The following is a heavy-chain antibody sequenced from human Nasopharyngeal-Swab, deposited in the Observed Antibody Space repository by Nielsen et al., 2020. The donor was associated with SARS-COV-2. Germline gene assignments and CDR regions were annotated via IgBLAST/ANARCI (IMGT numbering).Heavy chain of an antibody. V-gene: IGHV3-21*06. CDR3: ARLPSAWGRRDFDY. CDR1: GFTFSTYS. D-gene: IGHD6-19*01. Sequence: GESLKTSCAASGFTFSTYSMIWVRQAPAKGLEWVSWISSSVSYIYYADSVKGRFTISRDNAKNALYLQMSSLRAEDTAVYYCARLPSAWGRRDFDYWGQGTLVTVSS. J-gene: IGHJ4*02. CDR2: ISSSVSYI.